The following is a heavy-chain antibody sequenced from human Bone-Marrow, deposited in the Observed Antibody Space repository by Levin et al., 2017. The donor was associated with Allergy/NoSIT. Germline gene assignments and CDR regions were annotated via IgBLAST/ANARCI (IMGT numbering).Heavy chain of an antibody. D-gene: IGHD1-7*01. J-gene: IGHJ4*02. Sequence: GGSLRLSCAAAGFTFSNYGMHWVRQSPGKGLEWLAVSSFDGTSQYYSDSVKGRFTISRDNSKNTVYLHMNSLRGEDTAVYYCARSDNWNFVAYFDHWGQGTPVTVSS. CDR2: SSFDGTSQ. CDR3: ARSDNWNFVAYFDH. V-gene: IGHV3-30*03. CDR1: GFTFSNYG.